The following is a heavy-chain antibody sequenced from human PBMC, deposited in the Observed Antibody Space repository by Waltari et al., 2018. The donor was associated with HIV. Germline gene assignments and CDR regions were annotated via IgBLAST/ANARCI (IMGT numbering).Heavy chain of an antibody. CDR2: IRSKPYGGTR. J-gene: IGHJ4*02. CDR3: ARGVNLRCTGDCYSAY. V-gene: IGHV3-49*03. Sequence: EVHLVESGGGLVQPGRPLRLSCNASGFTLVLYAVPWFSQAPGKGLEWVGVIRSKPYGGTREYAASVKGRFTISRDDSKNIAFLQMDSLKIEDTAVYYCARGVNLRCTGDCYSAYWGQGTLVTVSS. CDR1: GFTLVLYA. D-gene: IGHD2-21*02.